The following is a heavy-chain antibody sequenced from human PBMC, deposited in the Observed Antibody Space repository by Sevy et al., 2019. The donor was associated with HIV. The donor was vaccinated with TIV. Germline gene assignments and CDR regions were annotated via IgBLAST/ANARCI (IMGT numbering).Heavy chain of an antibody. CDR1: GFTFRSYG. Sequence: GESLKISCAASGFTFRSYGMHWVRQAPGKGLEWVAVIWYDGTNEYYADSVKGRFTISRDNSKNTLYLQMQSLRVEDTAVYYWAREGSAPPRPWHYDVVTGSRSARRSLFLDYWGQGILVTVSS. J-gene: IGHJ4*02. CDR3: AREGSAPPRPWHYDVVTGSRSARRSLFLDY. V-gene: IGHV3-33*01. D-gene: IGHD3-9*01. CDR2: IWYDGTNE.